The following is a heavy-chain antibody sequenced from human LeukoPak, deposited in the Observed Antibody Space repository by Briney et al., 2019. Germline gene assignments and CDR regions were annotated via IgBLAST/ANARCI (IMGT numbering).Heavy chain of an antibody. CDR2: ISGSGGST. J-gene: IGHJ4*02. CDR3: AKDEFTYYYDSSGYYSY. CDR1: GFTFSNYA. V-gene: IGHV3-23*01. Sequence: PGGSLRLSCAASGFTFSNYAMSWVRQAPGKGLEWVSTISGSGGSTYYADSVKGRFTISRDNSKNTLYLQMNSLRAEDTAVYYCAKDEFTYYYDSSGYYSYWGQGTLVTVSS. D-gene: IGHD3-22*01.